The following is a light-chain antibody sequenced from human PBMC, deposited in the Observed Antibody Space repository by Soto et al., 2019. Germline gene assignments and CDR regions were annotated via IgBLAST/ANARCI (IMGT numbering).Light chain of an antibody. CDR2: DTS. CDR1: QTVTSNY. J-gene: IGKJ5*01. CDR3: QQRGEWPPGAT. Sequence: EIVLTQSPDTLSLSPGERATLSCRASQTVTSNYFGWYQQRPGQAPRLLIYDTSTRATGIPSRFSGSGSGTDFTLTIFSLKTEDSAVYYCQQRGEWPPGATFGQGTRLEIK. V-gene: IGKV3D-20*02.